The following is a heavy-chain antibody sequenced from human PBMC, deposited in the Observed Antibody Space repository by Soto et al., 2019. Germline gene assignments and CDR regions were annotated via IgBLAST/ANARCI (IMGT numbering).Heavy chain of an antibody. CDR2: IYYSGST. CDR3: ARRAYSSSSHYYYYYMDA. Sequence: PSETLSLTCTVSGGSISSSSYYWGWIRQPPGKGLEWIGSIYYSGSTYYNPSLKSRVTISVDTSKNQFSLKLSSVTAANTAVYYCARRAYSSSSHYYYYYMDAFGKGTTVTVSS. D-gene: IGHD6-6*01. CDR1: GGSISSSSYY. V-gene: IGHV4-39*01. J-gene: IGHJ6*03.